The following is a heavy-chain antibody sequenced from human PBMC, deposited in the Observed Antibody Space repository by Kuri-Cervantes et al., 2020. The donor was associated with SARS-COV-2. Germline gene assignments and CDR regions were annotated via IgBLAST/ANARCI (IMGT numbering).Heavy chain of an antibody. D-gene: IGHD2-21*02. Sequence: GESLKISCAASGFTFSSYEMNWVRQAPGKGLEWVAVISYDGNNKYYADSVKGRFTISRDNSKNTLYLQMNSLRPEDTAVYYCAKARGVTATFHFYYYGMDVWGQGTTVTVSS. CDR1: GFTFSSYE. V-gene: IGHV3-30*14. CDR3: AKARGVTATFHFYYYGMDV. CDR2: ISYDGNNK. J-gene: IGHJ6*02.